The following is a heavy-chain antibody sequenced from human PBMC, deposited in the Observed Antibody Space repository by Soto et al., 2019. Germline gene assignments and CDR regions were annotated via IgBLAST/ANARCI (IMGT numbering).Heavy chain of an antibody. CDR3: ARDLGMGSSSSRSVMDV. D-gene: IGHD6-6*01. J-gene: IGHJ6*02. CDR2: IYTSGST. V-gene: IGHV4-4*07. CDR1: GGSISSYY. Sequence: QVQLQESGPGLVKPSETLSLTCTVSGGSISSYYWSWIRQPAGKGLEWIGRIYTSGSTNYNPSLKSRVTMSVDTSKNQFSLKLSSVTAADTAVYYCARDLGMGSSSSRSVMDVWGQGTTVTVSS.